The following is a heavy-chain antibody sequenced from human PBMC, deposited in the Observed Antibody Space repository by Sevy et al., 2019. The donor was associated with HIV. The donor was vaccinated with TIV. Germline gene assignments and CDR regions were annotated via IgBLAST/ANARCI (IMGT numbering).Heavy chain of an antibody. Sequence: GGSLRLSCAASGFTFSNAWMSWVRQAPGKGLEWVGRIKSKTDGGTTDYAAPVKGRFTISRDDSKNTLYLQMNSLKTEDTAVYYCTIAGGMATIALYYFDYWGQGTLVTVSS. J-gene: IGHJ4*02. V-gene: IGHV3-15*01. CDR2: IKSKTDGGTT. CDR1: GFTFSNAW. D-gene: IGHD5-12*01. CDR3: TIAGGMATIALYYFDY.